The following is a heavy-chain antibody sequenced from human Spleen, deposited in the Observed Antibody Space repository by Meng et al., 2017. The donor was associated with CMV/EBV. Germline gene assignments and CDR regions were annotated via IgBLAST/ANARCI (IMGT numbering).Heavy chain of an antibody. CDR1: GYTFTSYD. Sequence: ASVKVSCKASGYTFTSYDINWVRQATGQGLEWMGWMNPNSGNTGYAQKFQGRVTITRNTSISTAYMELSSLRSEDTAVYYCARGLSGSSWYRADYYYYYGMDVWGQGTTVTVSS. D-gene: IGHD6-13*01. CDR2: MNPNSGNT. J-gene: IGHJ6*02. CDR3: ARGLSGSSWYRADYYYYYGMDV. V-gene: IGHV1-8*01.